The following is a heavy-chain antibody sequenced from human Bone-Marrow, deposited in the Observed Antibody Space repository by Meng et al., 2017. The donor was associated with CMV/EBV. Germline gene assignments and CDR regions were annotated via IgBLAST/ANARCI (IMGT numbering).Heavy chain of an antibody. J-gene: IGHJ5*02. V-gene: IGHV3-21*01. CDR2: ISSSSSYI. D-gene: IGHD5-24*01. CDR3: ARGPGGDGYNPGWFDP. Sequence: GESLKISCAASGFTFDDYGMSWVRQAPGKGLEWVSSISSSSSYIYYSDSVKGRFTISRDNARNSLYLQMNSLRAEDTAVFYCARGPGGDGYNPGWFDPWGQGTLVTVSS. CDR1: GFTFDDYG.